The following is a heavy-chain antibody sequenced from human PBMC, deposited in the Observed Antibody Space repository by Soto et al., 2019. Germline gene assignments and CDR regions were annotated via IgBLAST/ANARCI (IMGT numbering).Heavy chain of an antibody. V-gene: IGHV3-30*18. CDR2: ISYDGSNK. CDR3: AKDQGLSGWYHYFDY. Sequence: VGSLRLSCAASGFTFSSYGMHWVRQAPGKGLEWVAVISYDGSNKYYADSVKGRFTISRDNSKNTLYLQMNSLRAEDTAVYYCAKDQGLSGWYHYFDYCGQGTLVTVSS. J-gene: IGHJ4*02. D-gene: IGHD6-19*01. CDR1: GFTFSSYG.